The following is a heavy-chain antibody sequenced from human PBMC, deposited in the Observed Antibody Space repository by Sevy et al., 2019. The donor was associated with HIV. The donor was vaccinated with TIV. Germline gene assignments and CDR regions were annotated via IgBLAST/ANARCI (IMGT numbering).Heavy chain of an antibody. V-gene: IGHV1-69*13. CDR1: GGTFSSYA. Sequence: ASVKVSCKASGGTFSSYAIRWVRQAPGQGLEWMGGIIPIFGTANYAQKFQGRVTITADESTSTAYMELSSLRSEDTAVYYCARGGVVAATHSYYYYGMDVWGQGTTVTVSS. CDR2: IIPIFGTA. J-gene: IGHJ6*02. D-gene: IGHD2-15*01. CDR3: ARGGVVAATHSYYYYGMDV.